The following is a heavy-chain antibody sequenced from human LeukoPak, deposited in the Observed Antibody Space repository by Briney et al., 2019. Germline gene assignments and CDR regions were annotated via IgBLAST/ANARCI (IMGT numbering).Heavy chain of an antibody. J-gene: IGHJ6*04. Sequence: SETLSLTCTVSGGSISSYYWSWIWQPPGKGLEWIGYIYYSGSTNYNPSLKSRVTISVDTSKNQFSLKLSSVTAADTAVYYCARARFYCSSTSCYKEMDVWGKGTTVTVSS. CDR1: GGSISSYY. CDR2: IYYSGST. D-gene: IGHD2-2*02. V-gene: IGHV4-59*01. CDR3: ARARFYCSSTSCYKEMDV.